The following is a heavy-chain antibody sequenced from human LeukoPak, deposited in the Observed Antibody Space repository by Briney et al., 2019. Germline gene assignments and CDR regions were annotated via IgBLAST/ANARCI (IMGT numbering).Heavy chain of an antibody. D-gene: IGHD1-26*01. CDR1: GFTLSSNW. J-gene: IGHJ3*02. V-gene: IGHV3-74*01. Sequence: GGSLRLSCAGSGFTLSSNWMHWVRQAPGKGLVWVSRFYSDGSRTNYADSVKGRFTISGDNAKSTQYLQMNSLRAEDTAVYYCARSGRGGAFDIWGQGTMVTVSS. CDR2: FYSDGSRT. CDR3: ARSGRGGAFDI.